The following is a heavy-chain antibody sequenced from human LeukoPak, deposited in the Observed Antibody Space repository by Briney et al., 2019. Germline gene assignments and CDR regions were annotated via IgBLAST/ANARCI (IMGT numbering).Heavy chain of an antibody. CDR3: ASEYCSSTSCQTPTGY. Sequence: ASVKVSCKASGYTFTGYYMHWVRQAPGRGLEWMGWINPNSGGTNYAQKFQGRVTMTRDTSISTAYMELSRLRSDDTAVYYCASEYCSSTSCQTPTGYWGQGTLVTVSS. J-gene: IGHJ4*02. V-gene: IGHV1-2*02. D-gene: IGHD2-2*01. CDR1: GYTFTGYY. CDR2: INPNSGGT.